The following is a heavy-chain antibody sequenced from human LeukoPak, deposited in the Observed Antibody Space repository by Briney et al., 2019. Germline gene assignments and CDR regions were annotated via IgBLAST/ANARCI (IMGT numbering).Heavy chain of an antibody. D-gene: IGHD3-10*01. V-gene: IGHV1-8*01. J-gene: IGHJ4*02. CDR2: MNPNSCNT. CDR1: GYTFTSYD. CDR3: ARVIGNMVRGVILVY. Sequence: ASVKVSRKASGYTFTSYDINWVRQATGQGLEWMGWMNPNSCNTGYAQKFQGRVTMTRNTSISTAYMELSSLRSEDTAVYYCARVIGNMVRGVILVYWGQGTLVTVSS.